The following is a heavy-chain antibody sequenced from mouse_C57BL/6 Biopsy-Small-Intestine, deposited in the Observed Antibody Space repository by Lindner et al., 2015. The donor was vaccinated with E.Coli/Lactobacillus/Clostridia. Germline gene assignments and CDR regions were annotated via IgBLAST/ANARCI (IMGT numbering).Heavy chain of an antibody. CDR3: ADYDYDGGFAY. V-gene: IGHV1-55*01. Sequence: VQLQESGAELVKPGASAKMSCKASGYTFTSYWITWVKQRPGQGLEWIGDIYPGSGSAHYTENFKNKATLTVDTSSSTAYMQLSSLTSEDSAVYYCADYDYDGGFAYWGQGTLVTVSA. CDR1: GYTFTSYW. D-gene: IGHD2-4*01. J-gene: IGHJ3*01. CDR2: IYPGSGSA.